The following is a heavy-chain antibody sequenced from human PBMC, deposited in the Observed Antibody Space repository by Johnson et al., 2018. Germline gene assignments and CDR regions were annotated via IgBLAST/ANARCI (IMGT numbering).Heavy chain of an antibody. CDR3: ARDTEQGLAEAYYDGMDV. Sequence: QVQLQESGAEVKKPGSSVKVSCKASGGTFSSYAISWVRQAPGQGLEWMGGIIPIFGTANYAQKFQGRVTITADESTSTAYMELSSLRSEDTAVYYCARDTEQGLAEAYYDGMDVWGQGTTVTGSS. J-gene: IGHJ6*02. CDR2: IIPIFGTA. D-gene: IGHD6-19*01. V-gene: IGHV1-69*01. CDR1: GGTFSSYA.